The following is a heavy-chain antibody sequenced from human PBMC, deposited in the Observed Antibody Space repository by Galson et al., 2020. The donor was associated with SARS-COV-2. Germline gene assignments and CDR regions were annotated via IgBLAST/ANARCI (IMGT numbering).Heavy chain of an antibody. CDR1: GGSISSYY. J-gene: IGHJ4*02. V-gene: IGHV4-59*13. Sequence: SETLSLTCTVSGGSISSYYWSWIRQPPGKGLEWIGYIYYSGGTNYNPSLKSRVTISVDTSKNQFSLKLSSVTAADTAVYYCASYPRSNYWGQGTLVTVSS. CDR3: ASYPRSNY. CDR2: IYYSGGT. D-gene: IGHD2-8*01.